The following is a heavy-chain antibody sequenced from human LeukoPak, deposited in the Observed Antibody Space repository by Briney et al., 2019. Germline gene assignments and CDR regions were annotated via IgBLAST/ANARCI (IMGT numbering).Heavy chain of an antibody. Sequence: ASVKVSCKVSGYTLTELSIHWVRQAPGKGLEWMGGFDPEYGETIYAQKFQGRVTMTEDTSTDTAYMELSSLRSEDTAVYYCAAPIPTRYYYYGTDFWGQGTTVTVSS. CDR2: FDPEYGET. J-gene: IGHJ6*02. V-gene: IGHV1-24*01. CDR1: GYTLTELS. CDR3: AAPIPTRYYYYGTDF.